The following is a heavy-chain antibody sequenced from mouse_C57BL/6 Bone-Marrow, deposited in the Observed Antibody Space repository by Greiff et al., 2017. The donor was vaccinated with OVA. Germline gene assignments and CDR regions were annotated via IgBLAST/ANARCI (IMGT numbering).Heavy chain of an antibody. CDR1: GFTFSDAW. D-gene: IGHD2-2*01. CDR2: IRNKANNHAT. J-gene: IGHJ4*01. V-gene: IGHV6-6*01. Sequence: EVQLQQSGGGLVQPGGSMKLSCAASGFTFSDAWMDWVRQSPEKGLEWVAEIRNKANNHATYYAESVKGRFTISRDDSKSSVYLQMNSLRAEDTGIYYCTRIYYGYDGYAMDYWGQGTSVTVSS. CDR3: TRIYYGYDGYAMDY.